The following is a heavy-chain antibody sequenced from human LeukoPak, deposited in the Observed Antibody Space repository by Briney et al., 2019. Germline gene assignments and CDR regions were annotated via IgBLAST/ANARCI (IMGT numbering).Heavy chain of an antibody. CDR3: ARDNRSGYYLSYDAFDI. D-gene: IGHD3-22*01. CDR1: GGSISSGDYY. Sequence: SETLSLTCTVSGGSISSGDYYWSWIRQPPGKGLEWIGYIYYSGSTYYNPSLESRVTISVDTSKNQFSLNLTSVTAADTAVYYCARDNRSGYYLSYDAFDIWGQGTMVTVSS. V-gene: IGHV4-31*03. J-gene: IGHJ3*02. CDR2: IYYSGST.